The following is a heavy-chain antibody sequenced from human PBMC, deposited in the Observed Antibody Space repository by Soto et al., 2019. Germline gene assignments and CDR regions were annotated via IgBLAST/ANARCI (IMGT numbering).Heavy chain of an antibody. CDR3: ARLRAAARPGAFDI. Sequence: PSETLSLTSTVSGGSISSFYWSWIRQPPGKGLEWIGYIYYSGSTNYNPSLKSRVTISVDTSKNQFSLKLSSVTAADTAVYYCARLRAAARPGAFDIWGQGTMVTVSS. D-gene: IGHD6-13*01. J-gene: IGHJ3*02. CDR1: GGSISSFY. V-gene: IGHV4-59*08. CDR2: IYYSGST.